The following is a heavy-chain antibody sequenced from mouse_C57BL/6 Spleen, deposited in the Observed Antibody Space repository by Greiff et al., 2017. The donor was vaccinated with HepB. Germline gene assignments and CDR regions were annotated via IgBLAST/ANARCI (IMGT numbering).Heavy chain of an antibody. V-gene: IGHV1-26*01. CDR2: INPNNGGT. CDR1: GYTFTDYY. D-gene: IGHD4-1*01. Sequence: VQLQQSGPELVKPGASVKISCKASGYTFTDYYMNWVKQSHGKSLEWIGDINPNNGGTSYNQKFKGKATLTADKSSSTAYMELRSLTSEDSAVYYCAASNFDWYFDVWGTGTTVTVSS. CDR3: AASNFDWYFDV. J-gene: IGHJ1*03.